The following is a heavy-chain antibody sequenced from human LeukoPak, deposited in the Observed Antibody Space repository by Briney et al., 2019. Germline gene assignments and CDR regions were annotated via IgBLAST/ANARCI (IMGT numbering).Heavy chain of an antibody. Sequence: GASVKVSCKASGYTFTSYAINWVRQAPGQGLEWMGWINTNTGNPTYAQGFTGRFVFSLDTSVSTAYLQISSLKAEDTAVYYCARVREQQGPSYYFDYWGQGTLVTVSS. J-gene: IGHJ4*02. CDR3: ARVREQQGPSYYFDY. V-gene: IGHV7-4-1*02. D-gene: IGHD6-13*01. CDR1: GYTFTSYA. CDR2: INTNTGNP.